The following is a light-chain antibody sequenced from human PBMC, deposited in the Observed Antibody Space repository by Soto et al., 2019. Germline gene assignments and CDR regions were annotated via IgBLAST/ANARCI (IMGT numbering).Light chain of an antibody. CDR1: QSISSW. V-gene: IGKV1-5*03. Sequence: DIQMTQSPSTLSASVGDRVTITCRASQSISSWLAWYQQKPGNAPKLLIYKASSLDSGVPSRFSGSGSGTEFTLTISSLQPDDFATYYCQQYNSYPPTFGGGTKVEIK. J-gene: IGKJ4*01. CDR2: KAS. CDR3: QQYNSYPPT.